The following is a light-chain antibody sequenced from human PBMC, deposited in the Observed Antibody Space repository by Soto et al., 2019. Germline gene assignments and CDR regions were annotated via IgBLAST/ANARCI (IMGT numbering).Light chain of an antibody. J-gene: IGLJ1*01. CDR3: SSYTSSTTYV. CDR2: EVS. V-gene: IGLV2-14*01. CDR1: SSDVGRYNS. Sequence: QSALTQPASVSGSPGQSITISCTGTSSDVGRYNSVYWYQQHPGKAPKLLIFEVSLRPSGVSNRFSGSKSGNTASLTISGLQAEDEADYYCSSYTSSTTYVFGIGTKVTVL.